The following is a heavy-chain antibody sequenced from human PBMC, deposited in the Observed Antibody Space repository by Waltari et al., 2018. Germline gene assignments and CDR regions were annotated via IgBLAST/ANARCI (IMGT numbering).Heavy chain of an antibody. Sequence: QVQLVESGGGVVQPGGSLRLSCAASGFTFSSYGMHWVRQAPGTGLEWVALIRFDGRNKYYADSGKGRFTISRDNSKNTLYLQMNRLRAEDTAGYDCAKRASDSSGYPPHWFDPWGQGTLVTVSS. J-gene: IGHJ5*02. CDR2: IRFDGRNK. CDR1: GFTFSSYG. CDR3: AKRASDSSGYPPHWFDP. V-gene: IGHV3-30*02. D-gene: IGHD3-22*01.